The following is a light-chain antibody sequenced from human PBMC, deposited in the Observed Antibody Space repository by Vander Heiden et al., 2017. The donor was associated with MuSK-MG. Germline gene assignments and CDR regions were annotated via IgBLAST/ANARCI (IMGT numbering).Light chain of an antibody. CDR1: QSISSY. J-gene: IGKJ4*01. V-gene: IGKV1-39*01. Sequence: DIQMTQSPSSLSASVGDRVTITCRASQSISSYLNRYQQKPGKAPKLLIYAASSLQSGVPSRFSGSGSGTDFTLTISSLQPEDFATYYCQQSYSTPLVTFGGGTKVEIK. CDR2: AAS. CDR3: QQSYSTPLVT.